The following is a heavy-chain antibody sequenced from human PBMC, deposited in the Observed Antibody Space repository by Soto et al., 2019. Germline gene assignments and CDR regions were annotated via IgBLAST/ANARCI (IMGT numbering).Heavy chain of an antibody. D-gene: IGHD3-22*01. CDR3: AKTYDSSGYYYLDAFDI. J-gene: IGHJ3*02. Sequence: GGSLRLSCAASGFTFSSYAMSWVRQAPGKGLEWVSAISGSGGSTYYADSVKGRFTISRDNSKNTLYLQMNSLRAEDTAVYYCAKTYDSSGYYYLDAFDIWGQGTMVTVSS. V-gene: IGHV3-23*01. CDR1: GFTFSSYA. CDR2: ISGSGGST.